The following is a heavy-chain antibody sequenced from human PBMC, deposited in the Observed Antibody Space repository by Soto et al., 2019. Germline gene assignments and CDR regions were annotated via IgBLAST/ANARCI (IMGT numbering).Heavy chain of an antibody. CDR1: GGTFSSYT. CDR3: ARDPIAAAGTP. V-gene: IGHV1-69*04. D-gene: IGHD6-13*01. CDR2: IIPFLGIA. J-gene: IGHJ5*02. Sequence: SVKVSCKASGGTFSSYTISWVRQAPGQGLEWMGRIIPFLGIANYAQKFQGRVTITADKSTSTAYMELSSLRSEDTAVYYCARDPIAAAGTPWGQGTLVTVSS.